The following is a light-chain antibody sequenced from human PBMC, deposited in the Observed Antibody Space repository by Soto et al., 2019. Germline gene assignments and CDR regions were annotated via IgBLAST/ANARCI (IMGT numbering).Light chain of an antibody. CDR3: LQYYRPPWT. CDR2: WAF. J-gene: IGKJ1*01. V-gene: IGKV4-1*01. CDR1: QSLLLSSSHENC. Sequence: DIVVTQSPEYLAVSLGERATINCRSSQSLLLSSSHENCLAWYQQKPGQPPRLLIYWAFTRESGVPDRFSGSASGTDFTLTISRLQAEDVGLYYCLQYYRPPWTFGQGTKVQIK.